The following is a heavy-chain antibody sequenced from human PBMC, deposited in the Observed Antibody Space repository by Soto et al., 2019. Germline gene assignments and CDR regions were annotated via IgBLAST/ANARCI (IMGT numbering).Heavy chain of an antibody. CDR3: AHRRAFYSDPDAYGLWFDP. D-gene: IGHD3-16*01. CDR2: IYWDDEK. CDR1: GISLNTRGVG. J-gene: IGHJ5*02. Sequence: SGPTLVNPTQTLTLTCSFSGISLNTRGVGVGWIRQPPGKALEWLALIYWDDEKRYTPSLKSRLTIARDTSKNQVVLTMTDMDPEDTATYYCAHRRAFYSDPDAYGLWFDPWGQGTLVTVSS. V-gene: IGHV2-5*02.